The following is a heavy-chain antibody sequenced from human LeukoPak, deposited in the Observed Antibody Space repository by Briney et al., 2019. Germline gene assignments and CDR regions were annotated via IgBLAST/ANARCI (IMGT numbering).Heavy chain of an antibody. V-gene: IGHV3-23*01. CDR1: GFTFSSYA. CDR2: ISGSGGST. D-gene: IGHD3-22*01. Sequence: GGSLRLSCAASGFTFSSYAMSWVRQAPGKGLQWVSAISGSGGSTYYADSVKGRFTISRDNSKNMLYLQMNSLRAEDTAVYYCAKDSTMYYYDSSGYRNWGQGTLVTVSS. J-gene: IGHJ4*02. CDR3: AKDSTMYYYDSSGYRN.